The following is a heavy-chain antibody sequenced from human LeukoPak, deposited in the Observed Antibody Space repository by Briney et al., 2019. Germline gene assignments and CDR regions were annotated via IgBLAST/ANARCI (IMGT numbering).Heavy chain of an antibody. V-gene: IGHV1-46*01. J-gene: IGHJ4*02. D-gene: IGHD1-26*01. CDR1: GYTFTSYY. CDR2: INPSGGST. Sequence: GASVKVSCEASGYTFTSYYTHWVRQAPGQGLEWMGIINPSGGSTSYAQKFQGRVTMTRDMSTSTVYMELSSLRSEDTAVYYCARRMGALDYWGQGTLVTVSS. CDR3: ARRMGALDY.